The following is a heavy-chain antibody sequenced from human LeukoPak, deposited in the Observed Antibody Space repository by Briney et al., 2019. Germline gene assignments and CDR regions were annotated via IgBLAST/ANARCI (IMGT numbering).Heavy chain of an antibody. CDR2: INPNSGGT. CDR3: ARLSSRGYEISWWFDP. V-gene: IGHV1-2*02. Sequence: ASVKVSCKASGYTFTGYYMHWVRQAPGQGLEWMGWINPNSGGTNYAQKFQGRVTMTRDTSISTAYMELSRLRSDDTAVYYCARLSSRGYEISWWFDPWGQGTLVTVSS. J-gene: IGHJ5*02. CDR1: GYTFTGYY. D-gene: IGHD3-22*01.